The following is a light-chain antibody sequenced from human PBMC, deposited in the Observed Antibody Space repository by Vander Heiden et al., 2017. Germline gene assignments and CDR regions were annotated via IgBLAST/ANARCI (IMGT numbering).Light chain of an antibody. Sequence: EIVMTQSPATLSVSPGERATLPCRASQSVSSNLAWYQQKSGQAPRLLIYGASTRATGIPARFSGSGSGTEFTLTISSLQSEDFAVYYCQQYNNWPPLYTFGQGTKLEIK. V-gene: IGKV3-15*01. CDR3: QQYNNWPPLYT. CDR2: GAS. J-gene: IGKJ2*01. CDR1: QSVSSN.